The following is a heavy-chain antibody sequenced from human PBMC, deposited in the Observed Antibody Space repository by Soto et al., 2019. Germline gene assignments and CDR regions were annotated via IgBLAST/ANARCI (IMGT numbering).Heavy chain of an antibody. V-gene: IGHV4-30-4*01. CDR1: GGSITTDDYF. CDR2: IFHSGNT. J-gene: IGHJ4*02. CDR3: VREGTKISPQGYITAAGRFDH. D-gene: IGHD6-25*01. Sequence: QVQLQESGPGLVKPSQTLSLTCTVSGGSITTDDYFWSWIRQSPERGLEWIGFIFHSGNTFNNPSLSGRASLSVDTSKNAFSLNLTSVTAADTAVYYCVREGTKISPQGYITAAGRFDHWGQGALVTVFS.